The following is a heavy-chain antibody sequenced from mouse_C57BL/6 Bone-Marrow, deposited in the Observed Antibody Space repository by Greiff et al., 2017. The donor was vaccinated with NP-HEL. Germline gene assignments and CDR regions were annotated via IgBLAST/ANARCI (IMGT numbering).Heavy chain of an antibody. V-gene: IGHV1-62-2*01. D-gene: IGHD1-1*01. CDR1: GYTFTEYT. CDR2: FYPGGGSI. Sequence: VQLQQSGAELVKPGASVKLSCKASGYTFTEYTIHWVKQRPGQGLEWIGWFYPGGGSIKYNEKFKGKATLTADTSSSTVYMELSRLTSEDSAVYFCASHEDRSLGILGGDWGQGTTLTVSS. J-gene: IGHJ2*01. CDR3: ASHEDRSLGILGGD.